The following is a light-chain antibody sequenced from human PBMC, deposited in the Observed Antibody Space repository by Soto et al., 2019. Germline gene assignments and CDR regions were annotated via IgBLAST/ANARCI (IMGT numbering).Light chain of an antibody. Sequence: QSALTQPRSVSGSPGQSVTISCTGTSSDVGGYNFVSWYQQHPGKAPKLMIYGVSQRPSGVPDRFSGSKSGNTASLTISGLQAEDEAEYYCSSYAGTYTFVVFGGGTKVTVL. CDR3: SSYAGTYTFVV. J-gene: IGLJ2*01. CDR2: GVS. V-gene: IGLV2-11*01. CDR1: SSDVGGYNF.